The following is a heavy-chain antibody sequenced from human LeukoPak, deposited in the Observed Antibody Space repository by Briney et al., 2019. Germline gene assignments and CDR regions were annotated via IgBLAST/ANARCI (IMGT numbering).Heavy chain of an antibody. V-gene: IGHV3-30*18. D-gene: IGHD2-2*01. J-gene: IGHJ4*02. CDR2: ISYDGSNK. CDR3: AKDSPGGVVPGAWYYFDY. CDR1: GFTYSSYG. Sequence: HPGRSLRLSCAASGFTYSSYGMHWVRQAPGKGLEWVAVISYDGSNKYYADSVKGRFTISRDNSKNTLYLQMNSLRVEDTAIYYCAKDSPGGVVPGAWYYFDYWGQGTLVTVSS.